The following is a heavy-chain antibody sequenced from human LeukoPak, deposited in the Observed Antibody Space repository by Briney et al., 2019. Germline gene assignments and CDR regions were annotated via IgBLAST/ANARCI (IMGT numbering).Heavy chain of an antibody. D-gene: IGHD5-18*01. Sequence: GGSLRLSCAASGFTFSSYGMHWVRQAPGKGLEWVAVIWYDGSNKYYADSVKGRFTISRDNSKNTLDLQMNSLRAEDTAVYYCARRGHGYGSPFDYWGQGTLVTVSS. CDR2: IWYDGSNK. CDR3: ARRGHGYGSPFDY. J-gene: IGHJ4*02. V-gene: IGHV3-33*01. CDR1: GFTFSSYG.